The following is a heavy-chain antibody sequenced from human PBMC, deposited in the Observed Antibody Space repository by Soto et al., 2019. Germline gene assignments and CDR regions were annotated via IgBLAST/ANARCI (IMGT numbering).Heavy chain of an antibody. CDR3: ARVISVTMVRGVNYYYYGMDV. V-gene: IGHV3-33*01. CDR1: GFTFSSYG. CDR2: IWYDGSNK. J-gene: IGHJ6*02. Sequence: HPGGSLRLSCAASGFTFSSYGMHWVRQAPGKGLEWVAVIWYDGSNKYYADSVKGRFTISRDNSKNTLYLQMNSLRAEDTAVYYCARVISVTMVRGVNYYYYGMDVWGQGTTVTVSS. D-gene: IGHD3-10*01.